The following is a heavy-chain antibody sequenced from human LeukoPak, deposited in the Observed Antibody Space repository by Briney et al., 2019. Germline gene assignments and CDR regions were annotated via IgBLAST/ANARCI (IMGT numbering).Heavy chain of an antibody. Sequence: PGRSLRLSCAASGFTFSSYAMYWVRQAPGKGLEWVAVISYDGNNKYYADSVKGRFTISRDDSNNTLSLQMNSLRAEDTAVYYCARGAPERISSSTNYYFDYWGQGTLVTVSS. CDR1: GFTFSSYA. J-gene: IGHJ4*02. CDR3: ARGAPERISSSTNYYFDY. CDR2: ISYDGNNK. D-gene: IGHD6-6*01. V-gene: IGHV3-30-3*01.